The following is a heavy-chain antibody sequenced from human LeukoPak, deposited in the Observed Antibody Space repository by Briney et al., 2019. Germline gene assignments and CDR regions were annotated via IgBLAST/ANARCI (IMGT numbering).Heavy chain of an antibody. CDR2: ISGSGGST. CDR1: GFTFSSYA. J-gene: IGHJ6*02. V-gene: IGHV3-23*01. D-gene: IGHD5-12*01. Sequence: GGSLRLSCAASGFTFSSYAMSWVRQAPGKGLEWVSAISGSGGSTYYADSVKGRFTISRDNSKNTLYLQMNSLRAEDTAVYYCAKDDSGYVVSCYYYYYGMDVWGQGTTVTVSS. CDR3: AKDDSGYVVSCYYYYYGMDV.